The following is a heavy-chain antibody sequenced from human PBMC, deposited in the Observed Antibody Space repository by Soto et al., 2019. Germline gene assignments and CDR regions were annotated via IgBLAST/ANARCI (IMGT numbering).Heavy chain of an antibody. Sequence: VKVSCKASGGTFNSYAIAWVRQAPGQGLEWMGGIIPYYNTLNYAQKFQDRVTITADDSTNTVYMELSSLRSDDTAVYFCASGASRWYPYFFDSWAQGTLVTVSS. V-gene: IGHV1-69*13. D-gene: IGHD6-13*01. CDR1: GGTFNSYA. J-gene: IGHJ4*02. CDR3: ASGASRWYPYFFDS. CDR2: IIPYYNTL.